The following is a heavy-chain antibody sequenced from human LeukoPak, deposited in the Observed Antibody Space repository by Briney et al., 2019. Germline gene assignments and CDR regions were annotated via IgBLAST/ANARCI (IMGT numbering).Heavy chain of an antibody. CDR2: ISGSDGST. CDR3: ARGGIAARFAY. CDR1: GFTFSSNV. D-gene: IGHD6-6*01. Sequence: PGGPLRLSCAASGFTFSSNVMSCVRQAPGKGLEWVSAISGSDGSTSYADSVKGRFTISRDNSKNTLYLQMNSLRAEDTAVYYCARGGIAARFAYWGQGTLVTVSS. J-gene: IGHJ4*02. V-gene: IGHV3-23*01.